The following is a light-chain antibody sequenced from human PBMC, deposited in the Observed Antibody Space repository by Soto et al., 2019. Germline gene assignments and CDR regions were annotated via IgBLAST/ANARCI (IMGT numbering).Light chain of an antibody. CDR3: SSYTSTTTPYV. J-gene: IGLJ1*01. Sequence: QSVLIQPASVSGSPGQSITISCTGTRSDVGGYNYVSWHQQHPGKAPKLMIYEVSDRPSGVSNRFSGSKSGNTAPLTISGLQAEDEADYYCSSYTSTTTPYVFGTGTKVTVL. V-gene: IGLV2-14*01. CDR1: RSDVGGYNY. CDR2: EVS.